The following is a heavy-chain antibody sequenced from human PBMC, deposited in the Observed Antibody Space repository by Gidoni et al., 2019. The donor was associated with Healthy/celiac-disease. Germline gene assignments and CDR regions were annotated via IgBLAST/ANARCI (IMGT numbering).Heavy chain of an antibody. D-gene: IGHD3-10*01. J-gene: IGHJ6*02. CDR1: GYTFTSYY. Sequence: KASGYTFTSYYMHWVRQAPGQGLEWMGIINPSGGSTSYAQKFQGRVTMTRDTSTSTVYMELSSLRSEDTAVYYCARDGSGSYPLAVYYYGMDVWGQGTTVTVSS. CDR3: ARDGSGSYPLAVYYYGMDV. V-gene: IGHV1-46*01. CDR2: INPSGGST.